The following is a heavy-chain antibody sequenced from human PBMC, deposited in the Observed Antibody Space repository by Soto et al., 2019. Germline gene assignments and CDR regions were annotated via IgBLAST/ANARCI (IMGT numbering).Heavy chain of an antibody. CDR3: ARVSKYSGGWYVLYYLDG. J-gene: IGHJ4*02. CDR2: ISTSFITL. D-gene: IGHD6-19*01. V-gene: IGHV3-11*01. CDR1: GFTFSDHY. Sequence: PGGSLRLSCAASGFTFSDHYMAWIRQAPGKGLEWVSYISTSFITLSYADYVEGRFTISRDNAKNSLYLQMNSLRAEDTAVYYCARVSKYSGGWYVLYYLDGWGQGTLVTVSS.